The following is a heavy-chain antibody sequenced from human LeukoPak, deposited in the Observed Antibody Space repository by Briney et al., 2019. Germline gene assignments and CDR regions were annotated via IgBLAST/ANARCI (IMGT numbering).Heavy chain of an antibody. Sequence: ASVKVSCKASGYTFTGYYMHWVRQAPGQGLEWMGWINPNSGGINYAQKFQGRVTMTRDTSISTAYMELSRLRSDDTAVYYCARDGAGALTYYYYGMDVWGQGTTVTVSS. CDR2: INPNSGGI. V-gene: IGHV1-2*02. D-gene: IGHD6-13*01. J-gene: IGHJ6*02. CDR3: ARDGAGALTYYYYGMDV. CDR1: GYTFTGYY.